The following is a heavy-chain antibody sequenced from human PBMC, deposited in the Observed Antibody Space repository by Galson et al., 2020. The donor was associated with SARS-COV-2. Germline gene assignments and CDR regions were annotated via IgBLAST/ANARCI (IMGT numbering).Heavy chain of an antibody. CDR3: AKGSSGYYYDNWFDP. J-gene: IGHJ5*02. CDR2: ISGTGAST. V-gene: IGHV3-23*01. CDR1: GFIFSNYA. D-gene: IGHD3-22*01. Sequence: GGSLRLYCAASGFIFSNYAMSWVRQAPGKGLEWVSVISGTGASTYYADSVKGRFTISRDNSKNTLHLQMNSLRAEDTAVYYCAKGSSGYYYDNWFDPWGQGTLVTVSS.